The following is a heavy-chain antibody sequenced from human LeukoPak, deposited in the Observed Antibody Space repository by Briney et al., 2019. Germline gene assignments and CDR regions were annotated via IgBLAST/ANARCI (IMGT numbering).Heavy chain of an antibody. CDR3: ARDRSEFGDYGGF. V-gene: IGHV1-18*01. Sequence: ASVKVSCKASGYTFTTYGISWVRQAPGQGLVWMGWISASNSNTKYAQNLQGRVTMTTDTFTSTAYMELRSLRSDDTAVYYCARDRSEFGDYGGFWGQGTLVTVSS. J-gene: IGHJ4*02. CDR1: GYTFTTYG. CDR2: ISASNSNT. D-gene: IGHD4-17*01.